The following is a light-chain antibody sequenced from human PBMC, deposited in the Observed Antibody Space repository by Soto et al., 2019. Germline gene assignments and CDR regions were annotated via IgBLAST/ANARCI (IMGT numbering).Light chain of an antibody. CDR1: SSNIGNNG. J-gene: IGLJ1*01. CDR3: QVWDSSSDYV. Sequence: QSVLTQPPSVSEAPRQRVTISCSGSSSNIGNNGVNWYQQLPGKAPKLLVYFDDLQPSGVSDRFSGSKSGTSASLAITGLRSEDEADYYCQVWDSSSDYVFGTGTKLTVL. V-gene: IGLV1-36*01. CDR2: FDD.